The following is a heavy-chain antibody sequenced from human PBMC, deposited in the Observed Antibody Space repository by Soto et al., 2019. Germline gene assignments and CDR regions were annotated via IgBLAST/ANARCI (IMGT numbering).Heavy chain of an antibody. CDR2: IWYDGSNK. CDR1: GFTFSSYG. V-gene: IGHV3-33*01. D-gene: IGHD3-10*01. Sequence: GGSLRLSCAASGFTFSSYGMHWVRQAPGKWLEWVAVIWYDGSNKYYADSVKGRFTISRDNSKNTLYLQMNSLRAEDTAVYYCARDDPDTMVRGVIITLYYYGMDVWGQGXTVTVYS. J-gene: IGHJ6*02. CDR3: ARDDPDTMVRGVIITLYYYGMDV.